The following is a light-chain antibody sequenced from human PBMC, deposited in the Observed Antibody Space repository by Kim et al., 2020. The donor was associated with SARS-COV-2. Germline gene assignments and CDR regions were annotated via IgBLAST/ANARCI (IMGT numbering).Light chain of an antibody. J-gene: IGLJ3*02. CDR1: SGSLASNY. V-gene: IGLV6-57*01. CDR2: EER. CDR3: QAYDSNHGV. Sequence: GKAETVYCNRSSGSLASNYVQWYQQRPGSSPAIMIYEERKRPSGVPDRFSGSIDSTSNSASLTSSGPKAEDEADYYCQAYDSNHGVFGGGTKLTVL.